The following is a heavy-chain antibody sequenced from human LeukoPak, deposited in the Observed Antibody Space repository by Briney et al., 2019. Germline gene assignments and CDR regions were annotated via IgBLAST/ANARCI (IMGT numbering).Heavy chain of an antibody. D-gene: IGHD2/OR15-2a*01. CDR3: ARALFAGAFFGMDV. V-gene: IGHV3-30-3*01. Sequence: GGSLRLSCAASGFTFSSYAMHWVRQAPGKGLEWVAVISYDGSNKYYADSVKGRFTISRDNSKSTVYLQMNSLRAEDTAVYYCARALFAGAFFGMDVWGQGTTVTVSS. J-gene: IGHJ6*02. CDR2: ISYDGSNK. CDR1: GFTFSSYA.